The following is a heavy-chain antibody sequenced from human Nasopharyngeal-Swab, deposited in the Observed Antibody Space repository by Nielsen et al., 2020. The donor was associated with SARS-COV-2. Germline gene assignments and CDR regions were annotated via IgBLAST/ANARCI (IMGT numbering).Heavy chain of an antibody. D-gene: IGHD6-13*01. V-gene: IGHV3-7*01. CDR2: IKQDGSGS. CDR3: ARGGSSFPFDY. CDR1: GFTFSKFY. Sequence: GESLKISCAASGFTFSKFYMSWVRQAAGKGLEWVANIKQDGSGSYYVDSVKGRFTISRDDANNSLYLQMNSLRAGDTGVYYCARGGSSFPFDYWGQGTLVTVPS. J-gene: IGHJ4*02.